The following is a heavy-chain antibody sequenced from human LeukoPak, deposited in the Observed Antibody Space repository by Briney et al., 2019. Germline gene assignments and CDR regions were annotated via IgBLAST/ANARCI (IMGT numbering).Heavy chain of an antibody. D-gene: IGHD2-2*01. CDR1: GFTFDAYG. V-gene: IGHV3-20*04. CDR3: ARRYCSSSSCYADY. Sequence: GGSLRLSCAASGFTFDAYGMKWVRHAPGKGLEWVSVINWNGARTVYADSVKGRFTISRDNAKNSLHLQMNSLRAEDTAFYYCARRYCSSSSCYADYWGQGILVTVSS. CDR2: INWNGART. J-gene: IGHJ4*02.